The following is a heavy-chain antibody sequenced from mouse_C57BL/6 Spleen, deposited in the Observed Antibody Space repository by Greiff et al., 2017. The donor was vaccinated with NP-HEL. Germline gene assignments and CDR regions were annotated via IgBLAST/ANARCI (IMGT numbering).Heavy chain of an antibody. V-gene: IGHV1-82*01. CDR1: GYAFSSSW. CDR3: ASLPYYYAMDY. J-gene: IGHJ4*01. D-gene: IGHD5-5*01. Sequence: QVQLKQSGPELVKPGASVKISCKASGYAFSSSWMNWVKQRPGKGLEWIGRIYPGDGDTNYNGKFKGKATLTADKSSSTAYMQLSSLTSEDSAVYFCASLPYYYAMDYWGQGTSVTVSS. CDR2: IYPGDGDT.